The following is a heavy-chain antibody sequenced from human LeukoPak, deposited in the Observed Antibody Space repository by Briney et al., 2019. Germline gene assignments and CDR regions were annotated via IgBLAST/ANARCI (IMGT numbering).Heavy chain of an antibody. Sequence: PGGSLRLSCAASGFTFSSYEMNWVRQAPGKGLEWVSYISSSGSTIYYADSVKGRFTISRDNAKNSLYLQMNSLRAEDTAVYYCARSGLVRGFYFDYWGQGTLVTVSS. CDR1: GFTFSSYE. CDR2: ISSSGSTI. V-gene: IGHV3-48*03. J-gene: IGHJ4*02. D-gene: IGHD3-10*01. CDR3: ARSGLVRGFYFDY.